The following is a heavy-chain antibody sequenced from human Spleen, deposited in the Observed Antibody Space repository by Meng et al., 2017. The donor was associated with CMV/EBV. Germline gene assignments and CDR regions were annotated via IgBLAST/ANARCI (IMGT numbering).Heavy chain of an antibody. J-gene: IGHJ6*02. D-gene: IGHD3/OR15-3a*01. Sequence: GGSLRLSCAASGFSFDDYAMHWVRQAPGKGLEWVSGMSWDSGTIGYADSVKGRFIISRDNRENSLYLQMNSLRAEDTALYYCAKGHDLPYYNYGLDVWGQGTVVTVSS. CDR1: GFSFDDYA. V-gene: IGHV3-9*01. CDR2: MSWDSGTI. CDR3: AKGHDLPYYNYGLDV.